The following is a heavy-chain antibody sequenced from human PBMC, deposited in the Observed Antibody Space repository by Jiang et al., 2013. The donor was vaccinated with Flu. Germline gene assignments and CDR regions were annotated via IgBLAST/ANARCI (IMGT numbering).Heavy chain of an antibody. CDR2: IFPGDSDI. D-gene: IGHD5/OR15-5a*01. J-gene: IGHJ4*02. CDR1: W. CDR3: VTSVYTFGYDY. V-gene: IGHV5-51*01. Sequence: WIGWVRQVPGEGLEYMGIIFPGDSDIRYSPSFRGQVTISADKSISAAYLQWTSLKASDTAIYYCVTSVYTFGYDYWGQGTLVTVSS.